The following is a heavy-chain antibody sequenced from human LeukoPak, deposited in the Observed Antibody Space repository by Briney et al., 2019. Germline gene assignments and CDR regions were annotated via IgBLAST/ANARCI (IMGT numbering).Heavy chain of an antibody. D-gene: IGHD2-15*01. J-gene: IGHJ5*02. Sequence: SGPTLVNPTQTLTLTCIFSGFSLSSSAECVGWIRQPPGQALEWIALIYWDGDERYSPSLKSRLTITKDTSKNQVVLTLTNMGPLDAATYFCAHRRGGPFFDPWGQGALVTVSS. CDR3: AHRRGGPFFDP. CDR2: IYWDGDE. V-gene: IGHV2-5*02. CDR1: GFSLSSSAEC.